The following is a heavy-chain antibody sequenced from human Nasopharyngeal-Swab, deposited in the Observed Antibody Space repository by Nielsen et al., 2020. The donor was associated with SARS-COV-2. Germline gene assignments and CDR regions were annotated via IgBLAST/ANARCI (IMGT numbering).Heavy chain of an antibody. V-gene: IGHV4-4*02. CDR3: ARSGNDFWSGYNYYYYGMDV. J-gene: IGHJ6*02. Sequence: IRQPPGKGLEWIGEIYHSGSTNYNPSLKSRVTISVDKSKNQFSLKLSSVTAADTAVYYCARSGNDFWSGYNYYYYGMDVWGQGTTVTVSS. D-gene: IGHD3-3*01. CDR2: IYHSGST.